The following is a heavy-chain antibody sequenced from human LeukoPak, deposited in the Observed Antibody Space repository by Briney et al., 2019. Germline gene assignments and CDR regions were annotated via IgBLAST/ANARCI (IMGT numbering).Heavy chain of an antibody. D-gene: IGHD2-15*01. CDR3: ARELRLGYCSGGSRCRPDY. V-gene: IGHV3-23*01. J-gene: IGHJ4*02. Sequence: GGSLRLSCAVSGFTFSSYAMSWVRQAPGKGLEWVSAISGSGGSTYYADSVKGRFTISRDNAKNSLYLQMNSLRAEDTAVYYCARELRLGYCSGGSRCRPDYWGQGTLVTVSS. CDR1: GFTFSSYA. CDR2: ISGSGGST.